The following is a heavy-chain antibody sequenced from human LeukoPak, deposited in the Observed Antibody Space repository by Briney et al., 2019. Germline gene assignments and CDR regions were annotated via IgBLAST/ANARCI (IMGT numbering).Heavy chain of an antibody. Sequence: SQTLSLTCTVSGGSISGAGYYWSWIRQHPGKGLEWIGYIYYSGTTYYNPSLKSRVTISVDTSNSQFSLNLSSVTAADTAVYYCTRVKGYSYGLSDYWGQGTLVTVSS. V-gene: IGHV4-31*03. J-gene: IGHJ4*02. CDR1: GGSISGAGYY. D-gene: IGHD5-18*01. CDR2: IYYSGTT. CDR3: TRVKGYSYGLSDY.